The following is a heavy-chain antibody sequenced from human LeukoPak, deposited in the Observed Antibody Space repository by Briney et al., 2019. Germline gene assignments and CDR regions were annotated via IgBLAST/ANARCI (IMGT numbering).Heavy chain of an antibody. Sequence: GGSLRLSCAASGFTFSNYPLHWVRQAPGKGLEWVADVSFDGNTKHYIDSVKGRFTISRDNAKDTLYLLINSLRVEDTSIYCCVIAAADTEYWGQGALVTVSS. D-gene: IGHD6-13*01. CDR2: VSFDGNTK. J-gene: IGHJ4*01. CDR1: GFTFSNYP. CDR3: VIAAADTEY. V-gene: IGHV3-30*10.